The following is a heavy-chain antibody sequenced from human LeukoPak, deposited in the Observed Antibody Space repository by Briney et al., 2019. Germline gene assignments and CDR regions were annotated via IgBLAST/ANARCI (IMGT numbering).Heavy chain of an antibody. J-gene: IGHJ3*02. CDR1: GFTFDDYA. D-gene: IGHD6-6*01. V-gene: IGHV3-9*01. CDR3: AKGDEYSSSSGAFDI. CDR2: ISWNSGSI. Sequence: GGSLRLSCAASGFTFDDYAMHWVRQAPGKGLEWVSGISWNSGSIGYADSVKGRFTISRDNAKNSLYLQMNSLRAEDTALYYCAKGDEYSSSSGAFDIWGQGTMVTVSS.